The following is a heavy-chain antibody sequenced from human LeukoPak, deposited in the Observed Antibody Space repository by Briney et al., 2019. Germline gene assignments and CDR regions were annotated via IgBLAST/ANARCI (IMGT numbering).Heavy chain of an antibody. CDR1: GYSISSGYY. Sequence: SETLSLTCTVSGYSISSGYYWGWIRQPPGKGLEWIGSGHHSGSTYYNASLKSRVTISLDTSKNQVSLKLRSVTVADTAVYYCARGVYSYGSNYWGQGTLVTVSS. CDR3: ARGVYSYGSNY. V-gene: IGHV4-38-2*02. CDR2: GHHSGST. J-gene: IGHJ4*02. D-gene: IGHD5-18*01.